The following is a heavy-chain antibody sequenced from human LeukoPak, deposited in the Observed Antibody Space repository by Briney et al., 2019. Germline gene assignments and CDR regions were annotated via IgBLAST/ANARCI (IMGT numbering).Heavy chain of an antibody. CDR3: ARGGSGGHLDY. CDR2: IYSGGST. D-gene: IGHD3-3*02. Sequence: SGGSLRLSCAASGFTVSTNYMSWVRQAPGKGLDWVSVIYSGGSTYYVDSVKGRFTISRDSSNLYLQMNSLTAEDTAVYYCARGGSGGHLDYWGQGTLVTVSS. CDR1: GFTVSTNY. V-gene: IGHV3-53*01. J-gene: IGHJ4*02.